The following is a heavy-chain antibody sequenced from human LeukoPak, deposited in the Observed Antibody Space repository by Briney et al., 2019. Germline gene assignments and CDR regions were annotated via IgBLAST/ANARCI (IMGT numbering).Heavy chain of an antibody. V-gene: IGHV3-23*01. CDR3: AKDGRYSGYNTN. J-gene: IGHJ4*02. CDR1: GFTFSSHG. Sequence: PGGSLRLSCAASGFTFSSHGMSWVRQAPGKGLEWVSAISGSGDNTYYADSVKGRFTISRDNSKNTLYLQMNSLRAEDTAVYYCAKDGRYSGYNTNWGQGTLVTVSS. D-gene: IGHD5-12*01. CDR2: ISGSGDNT.